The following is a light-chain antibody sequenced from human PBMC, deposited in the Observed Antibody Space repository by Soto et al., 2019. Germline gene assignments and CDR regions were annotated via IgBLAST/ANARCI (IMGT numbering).Light chain of an antibody. J-gene: IGLJ3*02. CDR3: QTWGTGIQGV. Sequence: QAVLTQSPSASASLGASVKLTCTLSSGLSNYAIAWHQQQPDKGPRCLMKVNSDGSHSKGDGIPDRFSGSSSGAERYLTISSLQSEDEADYYCQTWGTGIQGVFGGGTKLTVL. CDR1: SGLSNYA. CDR2: VNSDGSH. V-gene: IGLV4-69*01.